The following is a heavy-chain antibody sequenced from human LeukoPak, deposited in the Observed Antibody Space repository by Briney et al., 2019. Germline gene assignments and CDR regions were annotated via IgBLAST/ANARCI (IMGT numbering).Heavy chain of an antibody. CDR3: ARDGAVGATRIPHLVDY. D-gene: IGHD1-26*01. J-gene: IGHJ4*02. Sequence: ASVKVSCKASGYTFTSYGISWVRQAPGQGLEWMGWISAYNGNTNYAQKLQGRVTMTTDTSTSTAYMELRSLRSDDTAVYYCARDGAVGATRIPHLVDYWGQGTLVTVSS. V-gene: IGHV1-18*01. CDR1: GYTFTSYG. CDR2: ISAYNGNT.